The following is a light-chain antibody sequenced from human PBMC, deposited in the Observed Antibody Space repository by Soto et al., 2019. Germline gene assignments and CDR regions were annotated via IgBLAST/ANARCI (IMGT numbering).Light chain of an antibody. J-gene: IGKJ1*01. V-gene: IGKV3-20*01. Sequence: ETLVTQSPPTVSVPPGERATLTCRASQSVSSNLAWYQQKPGQAPRLLIYGASRRATGIPDRFSGSGSGTDFTLTISRLEPEDFAVYYCQQYDASLWTFGQGTKVDIK. CDR3: QQYDASLWT. CDR1: QSVSSN. CDR2: GAS.